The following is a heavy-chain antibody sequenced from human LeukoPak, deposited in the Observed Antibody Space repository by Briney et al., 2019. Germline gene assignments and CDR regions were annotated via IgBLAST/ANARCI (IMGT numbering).Heavy chain of an antibody. J-gene: IGHJ4*02. Sequence: GGSLRLSCAASGFTFSSYGMHWVRQAPGKGLEWVAVIWYDGSNKYYADSVKGRFTISRDNAKNSLYLQMNSLRAEDTAVYYCARESYYYDSSGYYVHYFDYWGQGTLVTVSS. CDR1: GFTFSSYG. CDR2: IWYDGSNK. CDR3: ARESYYYDSSGYYVHYFDY. D-gene: IGHD3-22*01. V-gene: IGHV3-33*01.